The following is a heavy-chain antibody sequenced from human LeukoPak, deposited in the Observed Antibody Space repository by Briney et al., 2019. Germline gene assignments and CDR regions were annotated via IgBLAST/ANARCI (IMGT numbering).Heavy chain of an antibody. V-gene: IGHV4-34*01. CDR1: GGSFSGYY. CDR3: ARVPGSGWYFFDS. CDR2: INHSGST. D-gene: IGHD6-19*01. Sequence: KPSETLSLTCAVYGGSFSGYYWSWIRQPPGKGLEWIGEINHSGSTNYNPSLKSRVTISVDTSKNQFSLKLSSVTAADTAVYYCARVPGSGWYFFDSWGQGTLVTVSS. J-gene: IGHJ4*02.